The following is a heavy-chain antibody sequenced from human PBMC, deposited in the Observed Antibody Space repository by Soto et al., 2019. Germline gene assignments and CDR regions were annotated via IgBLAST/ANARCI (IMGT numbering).Heavy chain of an antibody. D-gene: IGHD3-22*01. Sequence: GGSLRLSCEASGFTFSKYAMSWVRQAPGKGLEWVSGISGSGKSTYYADSVKGRFTISRDNSKNTLHLQMNSLRAEATAVYYCAKGLDYSVSSGYSYFAYWGRGTLVTVSS. V-gene: IGHV3-23*01. CDR1: GFTFSKYA. CDR3: AKGLDYSVSSGYSYFAY. CDR2: ISGSGKST. J-gene: IGHJ4*01.